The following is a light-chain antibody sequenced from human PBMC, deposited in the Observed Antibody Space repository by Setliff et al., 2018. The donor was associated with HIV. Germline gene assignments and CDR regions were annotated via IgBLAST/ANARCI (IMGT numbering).Light chain of an antibody. J-gene: IGLJ1*01. CDR1: SSDVGSYNL. Sequence: QSVLTQPAYVSGSPGQSITISCSGTSSDVGSYNLSSWYQQHPGKAHKLMIYQVPKRSSGVSNRFSGSKSGNTASLTISGLQAEDEADYYCCSYAGSSTFEVFGTGTKVTVL. CDR2: QVP. V-gene: IGLV2-23*02. CDR3: CSYAGSSTFEV.